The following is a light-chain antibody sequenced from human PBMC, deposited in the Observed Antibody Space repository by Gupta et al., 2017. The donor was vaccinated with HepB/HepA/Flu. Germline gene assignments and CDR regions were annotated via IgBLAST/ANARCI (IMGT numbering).Light chain of an antibody. J-gene: IGKJ5*01. CDR1: QSVSSY. Sequence: EIVLTQSPSTLSLSPGESATLSCRASQSVSSYLAWYQQKPGQAPRLLIYDASNRATGIPARFSGSGSGTDFTLTISSLEPEDFAVYYCQQGSNWPQTFGQGTRLEIK. CDR2: DAS. CDR3: QQGSNWPQT. V-gene: IGKV3-11*01.